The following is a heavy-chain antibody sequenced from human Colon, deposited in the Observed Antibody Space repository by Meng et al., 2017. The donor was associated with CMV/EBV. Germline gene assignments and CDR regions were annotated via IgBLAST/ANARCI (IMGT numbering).Heavy chain of an antibody. J-gene: IGHJ6*02. CDR3: AHSYCSSTSCYRSGLYYYYGMDV. D-gene: IGHD2-2*02. CDR1: GFSLSTRGVG. V-gene: IGHV2-5*01. CDR2: IYWNDDK. Sequence: SGPTLVKPTQTVTLTCTFSGFSLSTRGVGVGWIRQPPGKALEWLALIYWNDDKRYSPSLKSRLTITKDTSKNQVVLTMTNMDPVDTATYYCAHSYCSSTSCYRSGLYYYYGMDVWGQGTTVTVSS.